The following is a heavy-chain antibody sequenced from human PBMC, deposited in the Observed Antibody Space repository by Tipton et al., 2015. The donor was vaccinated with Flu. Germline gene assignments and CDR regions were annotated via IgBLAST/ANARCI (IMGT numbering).Heavy chain of an antibody. CDR1: GFDFSVYG. CDR2: IWYDGSNI. Sequence: RSLRLSCKVSGFDFSVYGMHWVRQAPGKGLEWVAVIWYDGSNIHYADSVKGRFTISRDNSKNTLYLQMNGLRAEDTAVYYCARDEGVVNYYFGMDVWGQGTTVTVS. CDR3: ARDEGVVNYYFGMDV. V-gene: IGHV3-33*01. J-gene: IGHJ6*01.